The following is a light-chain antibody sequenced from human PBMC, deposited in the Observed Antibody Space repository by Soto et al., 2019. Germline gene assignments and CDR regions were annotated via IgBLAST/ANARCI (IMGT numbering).Light chain of an antibody. J-gene: IGKJ4*01. CDR2: GAS. Sequence: DIVMTQSPGTLSVSPWERATLSCRASQSVGTNLAWYQQRPGQAPRLLVYGASTRATGIPDRFSGSGSGTDFTLTISRLEPEDFAVYYCQQFSSYPLTFGGGTKVDIK. CDR1: QSVGTN. CDR3: QQFSSYPLT. V-gene: IGKV3-20*01.